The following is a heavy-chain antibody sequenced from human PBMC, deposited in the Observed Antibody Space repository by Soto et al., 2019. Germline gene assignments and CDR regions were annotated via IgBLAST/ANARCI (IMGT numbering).Heavy chain of an antibody. J-gene: IGHJ4*02. CDR2: IYHSGTT. CDR1: GGSFTTSDYY. CDR3: ARHGEPGIAVAGYYFDY. Sequence: SETLSLTCTVSGGSFTTSDYYWGWIRQAPGKGLEWIGSIYHSGTTYYSEPLKSRVTISVDPSKSHFYLTLNSVTAADTAVYFCARHGEPGIAVAGYYFDYWGQGTLVTVSS. D-gene: IGHD6-19*01. V-gene: IGHV4-39*02.